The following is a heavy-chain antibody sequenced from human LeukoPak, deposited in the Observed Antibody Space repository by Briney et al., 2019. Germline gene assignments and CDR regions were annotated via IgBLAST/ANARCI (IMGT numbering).Heavy chain of an antibody. Sequence: SETLSLTCTASGGSISSYYWSWIRQPPGKGLEWIGYIYYSGSTNYNPSLKSRVTISVDTSKNQFSLKLSSVTAADTAVYYCARRFAVAGLYYFDYWGQGTLVTVSS. V-gene: IGHV4-59*08. CDR3: ARRFAVAGLYYFDY. J-gene: IGHJ4*02. CDR1: GGSISSYY. D-gene: IGHD6-19*01. CDR2: IYYSGST.